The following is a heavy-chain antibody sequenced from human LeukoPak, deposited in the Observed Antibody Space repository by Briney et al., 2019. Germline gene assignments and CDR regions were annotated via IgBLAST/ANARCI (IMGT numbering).Heavy chain of an antibody. J-gene: IGHJ5*02. CDR1: GYTFTSYD. V-gene: IGHV1-2*02. Sequence: ASVKVSCKASGYTFTSYDINWVRQATGQGLEWMGWINPNSGGTNYAQKFQGRVTMTRDTSISTAYMELSRLRSDDTAVYYCARLTRGGSSSSYNWFDPWGQGTLVTVSS. D-gene: IGHD6-6*01. CDR2: INPNSGGT. CDR3: ARLTRGGSSSSYNWFDP.